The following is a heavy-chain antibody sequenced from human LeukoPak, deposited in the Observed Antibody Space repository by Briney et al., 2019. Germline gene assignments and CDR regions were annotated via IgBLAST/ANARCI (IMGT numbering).Heavy chain of an antibody. CDR3: AILTAAGGYYYYGMDV. D-gene: IGHD6-13*01. CDR2: MNPNSGNT. Sequence: ASVKVSCKASGYTFTSYDINWVRQATGQGLEWMGWMNPNSGNTGYAQKFQGRVTMTRNTSISTAYMELSSLRSEDTAVYYCAILTAAGGYYYYGMDVWGQGTTVTVSS. J-gene: IGHJ6*02. V-gene: IGHV1-8*01. CDR1: GYTFTSYD.